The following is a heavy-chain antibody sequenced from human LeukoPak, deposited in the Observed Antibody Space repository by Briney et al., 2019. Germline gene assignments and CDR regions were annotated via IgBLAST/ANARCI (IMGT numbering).Heavy chain of an antibody. V-gene: IGHV1-2*04. CDR2: INPNSGGT. CDR1: GYTFTGYY. CDR3: ARANVLLWFGELYGMDV. Sequence: ASVKVSCKVSGYTFTGYYMHWVRQAPGQGLEWMGWINPNSGGTNYAQKFQGWVTMTRDTSISTAYMELSRLRSDDTAVYYCARANVLLWFGELYGMDVWGQGTTVTVSS. J-gene: IGHJ6*02. D-gene: IGHD3-10*01.